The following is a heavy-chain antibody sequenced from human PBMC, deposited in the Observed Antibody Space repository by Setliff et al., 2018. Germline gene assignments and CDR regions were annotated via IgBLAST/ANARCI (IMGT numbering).Heavy chain of an antibody. CDR3: AKDGALGGSSWYDYYYYGMDV. CDR2: ISWDGGST. D-gene: IGHD6-13*01. J-gene: IGHJ6*02. CDR1: GFTFDDYD. Sequence: PGGSLRLSCAASGFTFDDYDMHWVRQAPGKGLEWVSLISWDGGSTYYADSVKGRFTISRDNSKNSLYLQMNSLRAEDTALYYCAKDGALGGSSWYDYYYYGMDVWGQGTTVTVSS. V-gene: IGHV3-43D*03.